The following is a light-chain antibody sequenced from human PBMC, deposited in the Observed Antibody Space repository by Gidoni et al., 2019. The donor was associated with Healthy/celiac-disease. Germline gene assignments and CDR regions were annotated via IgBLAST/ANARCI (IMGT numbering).Light chain of an antibody. V-gene: IGKV1-5*03. CDR3: QQYNSSPLT. J-gene: IGKJ4*01. Sequence: ILTTQSPSTLSASVGDRVTITCRASQSISSWLAWYQQKPGKAPKLLIYKASSLESGVPSRFSGSGSGTEFTLTISSLQPDDFATYYCQQYNSSPLTFXGXTKVEIK. CDR2: KAS. CDR1: QSISSW.